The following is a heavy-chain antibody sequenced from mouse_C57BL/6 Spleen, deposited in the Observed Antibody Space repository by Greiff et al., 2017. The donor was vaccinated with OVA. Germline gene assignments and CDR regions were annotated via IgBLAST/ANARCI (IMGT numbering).Heavy chain of an antibody. Sequence: EVMLVESGGGLVKPGGSLKLSCAASGFTFSDYGMHWVRQAPEKGLEWVAYISSGSSTIYYADTVKGRFTISRDNAKNTLFLQMTSLRSEDTAMYYCASPFTTVVAPYWYFDVWGTGTTVTVSS. CDR3: ASPFTTVVAPYWYFDV. CDR2: ISSGSSTI. J-gene: IGHJ1*03. CDR1: GFTFSDYG. V-gene: IGHV5-17*01. D-gene: IGHD1-1*01.